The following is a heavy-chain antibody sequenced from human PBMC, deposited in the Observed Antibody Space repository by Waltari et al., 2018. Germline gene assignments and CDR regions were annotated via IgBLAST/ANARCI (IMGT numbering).Heavy chain of an antibody. CDR3: AAGPRVWYMDV. CDR2: IYTSGST. V-gene: IGHV4-4*09. J-gene: IGHJ6*03. CDR1: GGSISSYY. Sequence: QVQLQESGPGLVKPSETLSLTCTVSGGSISSYYWSWIRQPPGKGLEWIGYIYTSGSTNYNPPLKSRVTISVDTSKNQFSLKLSSVTAADTAVYWAAAGPRVWYMDVWGKGTTVTVSS. D-gene: IGHD6-13*01.